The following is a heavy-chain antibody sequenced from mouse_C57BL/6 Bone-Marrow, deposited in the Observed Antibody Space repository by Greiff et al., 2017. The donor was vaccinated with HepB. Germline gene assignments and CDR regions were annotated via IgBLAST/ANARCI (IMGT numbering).Heavy chain of an antibody. V-gene: IGHV14-4*01. CDR1: GFNIKDDY. Sequence: VQLKESGAELVRPGASVKLSCTASGFNIKDDYMHWVKQRPEQGLEWIGWIDPENGDTEYASKFQGKATITADTSSNKAYLQLSSLTSEDTAVYYCTTFDGYFDYWGQGTTLTVSS. CDR3: TTFDGYFDY. J-gene: IGHJ2*01. CDR2: IDPENGDT. D-gene: IGHD2-3*01.